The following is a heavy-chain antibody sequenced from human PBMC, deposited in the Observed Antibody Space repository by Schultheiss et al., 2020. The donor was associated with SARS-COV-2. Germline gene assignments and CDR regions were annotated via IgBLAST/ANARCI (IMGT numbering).Heavy chain of an antibody. D-gene: IGHD3-22*01. CDR3: VSDSLPDSSAYHYEGRYFFDY. V-gene: IGHV3-53*01. J-gene: IGHJ4*02. CDR2: IYSGGST. Sequence: GGSLRLSCAASGFTVSSNYMSWVRQAPGKGLEWVSIIYSGGSTYSADSVKGRFTISRDNSKNSLFMHMNSLRVEDTAVYYCVSDSLPDSSAYHYEGRYFFDYWGRGTLVTVSS. CDR1: GFTVSSNY.